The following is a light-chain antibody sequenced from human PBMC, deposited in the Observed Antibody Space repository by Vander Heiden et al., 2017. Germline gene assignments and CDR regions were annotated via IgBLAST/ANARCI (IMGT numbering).Light chain of an antibody. CDR1: QGISSY. CDR3: QQLNSYPLT. CDR2: AAS. J-gene: IGKJ4*01. Sequence: DIQLTQSPSFLSASVGDRVTITCRASQGISSYLAWYQQKPGKAPKLLIYAASTFQSGVPSRFRGSGSGTEFTLTISSLQPEDFATYYCQQLNSYPLTFGGGTKVXIK. V-gene: IGKV1-9*01.